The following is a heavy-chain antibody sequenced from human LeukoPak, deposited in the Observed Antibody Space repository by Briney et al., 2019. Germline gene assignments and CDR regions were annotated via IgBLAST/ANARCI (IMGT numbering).Heavy chain of an antibody. CDR2: ISAYNGNT. J-gene: IGHJ6*03. CDR3: ARVATPFSYYYYYYMDV. D-gene: IGHD2-15*01. Sequence: ASVKVSCKASGYTFTSYGISWVRQAPGQGLEWMGWISAYNGNTNYAQKLQGRVTMTTDTSTSTAYMELRSLRSDDTAVYYCARVATPFSYYYYYYMDVWGKGTTVTVSS. V-gene: IGHV1-18*01. CDR1: GYTFTSYG.